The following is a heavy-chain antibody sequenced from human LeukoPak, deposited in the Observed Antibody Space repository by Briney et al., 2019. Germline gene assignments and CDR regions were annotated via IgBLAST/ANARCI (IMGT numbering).Heavy chain of an antibody. CDR3: VRDGVSTVPYDY. J-gene: IGHJ4*02. D-gene: IGHD4-17*01. CDR2: IEIDGSRT. Sequence: PGGSLRLSCAASGFTLSTYWMHWVRQSPGKGLVWVSRIEIDGSRTFYADSVNGRFTISRDDAKNTLYLQMSSLRAEDTAVYYCVRDGVSTVPYDYWGQGTLVTVSA. CDR1: GFTLSTYW. V-gene: IGHV3-74*01.